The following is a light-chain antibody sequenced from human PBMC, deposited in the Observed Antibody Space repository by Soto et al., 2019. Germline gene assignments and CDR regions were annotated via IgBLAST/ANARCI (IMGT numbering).Light chain of an antibody. J-gene: IGLJ3*02. CDR3: AAWDDSLNGWV. CDR1: SSNIGSNT. CDR2: SNN. V-gene: IGLV1-44*01. Sequence: QSVLTQPPSASGTPGQRVTISCSGSSSNIGSNTVNWYQQLPGTAPKLLIYSNNQRPSGVPDRLSGSKSCTSASLAISGLQSEDEVDNYCAAWDDSLNGWVFGGGTKVTVL.